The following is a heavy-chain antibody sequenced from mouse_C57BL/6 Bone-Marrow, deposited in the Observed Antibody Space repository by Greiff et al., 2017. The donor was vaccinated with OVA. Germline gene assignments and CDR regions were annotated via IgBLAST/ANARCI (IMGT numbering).Heavy chain of an antibody. V-gene: IGHV14-4*01. CDR3: TTLFVTTVVDGFAY. D-gene: IGHD1-1*01. CDR2: IDPENGDT. Sequence: VQLQQSGAELVRPGASVKLSCTASGFNIKDDYMHWVKQRPEQGLEWIGWIDPENGDTEYASKFQGKATITADTSSNTAYLQLSSLTSEDTAVYYGTTLFVTTVVDGFAYWGQGTLVTVSA. J-gene: IGHJ3*01. CDR1: GFNIKDDY.